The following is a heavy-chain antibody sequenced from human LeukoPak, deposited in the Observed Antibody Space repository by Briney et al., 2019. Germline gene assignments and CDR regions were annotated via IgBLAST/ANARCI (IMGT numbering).Heavy chain of an antibody. CDR3: ARDRWYAFDL. V-gene: IGHV1-18*01. D-gene: IGHD6-13*01. J-gene: IGHJ4*02. CDR1: GYTFTING. CDR2: VSANSGNT. Sequence: ASVKVSCKASGYTFTINGISWVRQDPGQGLEWLGWVSANSGNTIYAERFQGRVSMARNTSTGTAYMDLTSLRYDDTAVYYCARDRWYAFDLWGQGTLLTVSS.